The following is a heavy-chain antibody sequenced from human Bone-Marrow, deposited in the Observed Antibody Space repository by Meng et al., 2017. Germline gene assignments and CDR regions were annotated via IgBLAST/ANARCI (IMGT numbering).Heavy chain of an antibody. CDR2: ISYDGTKK. D-gene: IGHD6-19*01. V-gene: IGHV3-30-3*01. CDR1: GFTFSNYA. CDR3: ARDASGWSRDY. Sequence: QVQLVESGGGVVQPGRSLRFSCAASGFTFSNYAMHWVRQAPGKGLEWVAVISYDGTKKHYADSVKGRFTISRDNSKNTLYLQLSSLRAEDTAVYYCARDASGWSRDYWGQGTLVTVSS. J-gene: IGHJ4*02.